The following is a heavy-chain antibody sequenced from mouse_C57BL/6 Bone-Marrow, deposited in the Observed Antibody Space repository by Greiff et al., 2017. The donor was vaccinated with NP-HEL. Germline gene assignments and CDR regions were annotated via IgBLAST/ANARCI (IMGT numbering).Heavy chain of an antibody. J-gene: IGHJ4*01. CDR2: ISNLAYSI. V-gene: IGHV5-15*04. CDR3: ARRGLRRLDLYYAMDY. CDR1: GFTFSDYG. D-gene: IGHD2-4*01. Sequence: DVQLVESGGGLVHPGGSLKLSCAASGFTFSDYGMAWVRQAPRKGPEWVAFISNLAYSIYYADTVTGRFTISRENAKNTLYLEMSSLRSEDTAMYYCARRGLRRLDLYYAMDYWGQGTSVTVSS.